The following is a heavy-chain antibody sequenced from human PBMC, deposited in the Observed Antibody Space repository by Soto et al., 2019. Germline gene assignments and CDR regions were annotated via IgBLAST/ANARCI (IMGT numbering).Heavy chain of an antibody. D-gene: IGHD1-26*01. CDR3: AKDSFGVGATEWGMYYFDY. V-gene: IGHV3-30*18. CDR1: GFTFSSYG. Sequence: QVQLVESGGGVVQPGRSLRLSCAASGFTFSSYGMHWVRQAPGKGLEWVAVISYDGSNKYYADSVKGRFTISRDNSKNTLYLQMNSLRAEDTAVYYCAKDSFGVGATEWGMYYFDYWGQGTLVTVSS. CDR2: ISYDGSNK. J-gene: IGHJ4*02.